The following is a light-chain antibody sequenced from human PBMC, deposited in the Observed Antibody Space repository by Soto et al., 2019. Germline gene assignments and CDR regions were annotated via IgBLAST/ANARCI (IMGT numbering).Light chain of an antibody. CDR2: GNS. J-gene: IGLJ2*01. CDR3: QSYDSSLSGVV. CDR1: SSNIGAGYD. V-gene: IGLV1-40*01. Sequence: QSVLTQPPSVSGAPGQRVTISCTGSSSNIGAGYDVHWYQQLPGTAPKLLIYGNSNRPSGVPDRFSGSKSGTSASLAINGLQAEDEADYYCQSYDSSLSGVVFGGGTKLTVL.